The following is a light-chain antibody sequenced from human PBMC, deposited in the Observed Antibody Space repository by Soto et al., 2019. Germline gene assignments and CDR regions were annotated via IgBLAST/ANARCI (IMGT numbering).Light chain of an antibody. CDR3: HKYNSAPRT. CDR2: AAS. J-gene: IGKJ1*01. Sequence: DIQMTQSPSSLSASVGDRVTITCRASQDIANYLAWYQQKPGKVPKLLIYAASTLQSGVPFRFSGSGSGADFTLTISSLQPEDVATYYCHKYNSAPRTFGQGTTVEIK. CDR1: QDIANY. V-gene: IGKV1-27*01.